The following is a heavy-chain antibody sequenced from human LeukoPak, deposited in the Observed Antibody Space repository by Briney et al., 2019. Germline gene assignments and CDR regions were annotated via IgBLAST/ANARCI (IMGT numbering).Heavy chain of an antibody. CDR2: INIGGTNT. CDR3: ATDGAGFDT. CDR1: GFTFNDYY. Sequence: GGSLRLSCAASGFTFNDYYMSWIRQAPGKGLEWLSYINIGGTNTHYADSVKGRFTISRDNAKKSLYLEMNNLRAENTAVYYCATDGAGFDTWGQGVLVTVSS. V-gene: IGHV3-11*01. J-gene: IGHJ5*02.